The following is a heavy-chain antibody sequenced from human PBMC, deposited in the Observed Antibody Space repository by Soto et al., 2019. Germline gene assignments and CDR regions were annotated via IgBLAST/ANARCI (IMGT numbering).Heavy chain of an antibody. D-gene: IGHD3-10*01. J-gene: IGHJ6*02. V-gene: IGHV4-30-2*01. CDR1: GGSISSGGYS. Sequence: SETLSLTCAVSGGSISSGGYSWSWIRQPPGKGLEWIGYMYHSGSTYYNPSLKSRVTISIDTSKNQFSLKLSSVTAADTAVYYCARASGIYYYGMDVWGQGTTVTVSS. CDR2: MYHSGST. CDR3: ARASGIYYYGMDV.